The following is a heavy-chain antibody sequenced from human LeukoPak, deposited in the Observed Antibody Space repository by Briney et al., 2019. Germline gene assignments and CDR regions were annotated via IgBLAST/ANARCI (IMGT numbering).Heavy chain of an antibody. D-gene: IGHD1-26*01. CDR3: AKDGGPSSSGSQFFNY. V-gene: IGHV3-23*01. J-gene: IGHJ4*02. CDR2: ISGSGGST. Sequence: GGSLRLSCAASGFTLSSYAMSWVRQAPGKGLEWVSAISGSGGSTYYADSVKGRFTISRDNSKNTLYLQMDSLRVEDTAVYYCAKDGGPSSSGSQFFNYWGQGALVTVSS. CDR1: GFTLSSYA.